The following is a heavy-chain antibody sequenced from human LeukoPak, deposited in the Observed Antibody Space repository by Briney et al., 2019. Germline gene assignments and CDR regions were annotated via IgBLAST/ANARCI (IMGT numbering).Heavy chain of an antibody. J-gene: IGHJ5*02. CDR1: GGSCSGYY. CDR2: INHSGST. CDR3: ARGYSSSWYNWFDP. V-gene: IGHV4-34*01. D-gene: IGHD6-13*01. Sequence: PSETLSLTCAVYGGSCSGYYWSWIRQPPGKGLEWIGEINHSGSTNYNPSLKSRVTISVDTSKNQFSLKLSSVTAADTAVYYCARGYSSSWYNWFDPWGQGTLVTVSS.